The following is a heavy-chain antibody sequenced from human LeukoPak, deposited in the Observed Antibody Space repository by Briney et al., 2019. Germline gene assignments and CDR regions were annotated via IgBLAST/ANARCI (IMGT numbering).Heavy chain of an antibody. CDR1: GGTFSSYA. CDR2: IIPIFGTA. V-gene: IGHV1-69*05. Sequence: SSVKVSCKASGGTFSSYAISWVRQAPGQALERMGRIIPIFGTANYAQKFQGRVTITTDESTSTAYMELSSLRSEDTAVYYCAGGIAVADYYYYYMDVWGKGTTVTVSS. CDR3: AGGIAVADYYYYYMDV. J-gene: IGHJ6*03. D-gene: IGHD6-19*01.